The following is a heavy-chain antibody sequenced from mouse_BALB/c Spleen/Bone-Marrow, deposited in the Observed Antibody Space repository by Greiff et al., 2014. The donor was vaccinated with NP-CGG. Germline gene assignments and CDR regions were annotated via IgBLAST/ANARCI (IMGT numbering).Heavy chain of an antibody. CDR1: GYTFTSYY. D-gene: IGHD2-4*01. CDR3: TRSRYDYDNAMDC. CDR2: INPSNGGT. J-gene: IGHJ4*01. V-gene: IGHV1S81*02. Sequence: QVQLQQSGAELVKPGASAKLSCKASGYTFTSYYMYWVKQRPGQGLEWIGEINPSNGGTNFNEKFKSKATLTVDKSSSTAYMQLSSLTSEDSAVYYCTRSRYDYDNAMDCWGQGTSVTVSS.